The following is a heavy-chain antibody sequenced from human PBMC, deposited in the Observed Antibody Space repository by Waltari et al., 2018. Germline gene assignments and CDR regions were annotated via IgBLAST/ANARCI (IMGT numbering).Heavy chain of an antibody. D-gene: IGHD3-3*01. CDR3: ARDETMPILTILDKADAFDI. CDR2: IYTSGST. Sequence: QVQLQESGPGLVKPSETLSLTCTVSGGSISSYYWSWIRQPAGKGREWIGRIYTSGSTNYNPSLKSRVTMSVDTSKNQFSLKLSSVTASDTAVYYCARDETMPILTILDKADAFDIWGQGTMVTVSS. CDR1: GGSISSYY. J-gene: IGHJ3*02. V-gene: IGHV4-4*07.